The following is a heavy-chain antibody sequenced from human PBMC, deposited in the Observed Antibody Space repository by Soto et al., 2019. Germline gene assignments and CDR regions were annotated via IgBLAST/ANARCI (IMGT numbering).Heavy chain of an antibody. CDR3: PSPIGYNQYFDY. CDR2: IYPGDSDT. CDR1: GYSFINYW. J-gene: IGHJ4*02. D-gene: IGHD6-25*01. Sequence: PGESLKISCKGSGYSFINYWIAWVCQMPGKGLEWMGVIYPGDSDTRYSPSFRGQVTISADKSISTAYLQWSSLKASDTAIYYCPSPIGYNQYFDYWGQGTLVTVYS. V-gene: IGHV5-51*01.